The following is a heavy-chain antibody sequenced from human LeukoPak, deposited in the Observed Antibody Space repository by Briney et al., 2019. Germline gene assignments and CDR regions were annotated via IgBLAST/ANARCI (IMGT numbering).Heavy chain of an antibody. Sequence: GGSLRLSCAASGFTFSSYSMDWVRQAPGKGLEWVANIKQDGSEKYYVDSVKGRFTISRDNAKNSLYLQMNSLRAEDTAVYYCARDPSGDSGSFPWGQGTLVTVSS. D-gene: IGHD1-26*01. CDR3: ARDPSGDSGSFP. CDR1: GFTFSSYS. V-gene: IGHV3-7*04. CDR2: IKQDGSEK. J-gene: IGHJ5*02.